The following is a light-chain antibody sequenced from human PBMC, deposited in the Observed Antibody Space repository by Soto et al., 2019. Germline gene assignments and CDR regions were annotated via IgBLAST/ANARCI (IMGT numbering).Light chain of an antibody. Sequence: QSALTQPASVSGSPGQSITISCTGTSSDVGGYNYVSWYQQPPGKAPKLMIYDVSNRPSGVSNRFSGSKSGNTASLTISGHQAEDEADYYCSSYTSSSTYVFGTGTKLTVL. V-gene: IGLV2-14*01. CDR1: SSDVGGYNY. J-gene: IGLJ1*01. CDR3: SSYTSSSTYV. CDR2: DVS.